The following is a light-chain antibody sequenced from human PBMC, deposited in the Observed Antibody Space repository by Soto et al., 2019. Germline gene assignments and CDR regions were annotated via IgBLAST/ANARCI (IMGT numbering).Light chain of an antibody. CDR1: QSIGTS. J-gene: IGKJ5*01. CDR2: AAS. V-gene: IGKV1-39*01. Sequence: DIQMTESPSSLSASVGGRVTMTCRASQSIGTSLNWYQQKPGEAPKLLIYAASSLQSGVPSRFSGSGSGTDFTLTISSLQPEDFATYYCQQSDHSPIYTFGQGTRLEIK. CDR3: QQSDHSPIYT.